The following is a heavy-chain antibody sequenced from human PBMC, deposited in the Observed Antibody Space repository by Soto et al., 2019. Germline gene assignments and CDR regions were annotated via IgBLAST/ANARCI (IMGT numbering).Heavy chain of an antibody. CDR1: GFNFSDYA. V-gene: IGHV3-30*18. Sequence: LRLSCAASGFNFSDYAMHWVRQAPGKGLEWLAIISYEGSNKYSANSVKGRFTISRDNSKNTLYLQMNSLRLEDTAVYYCAKDRATPVAGRFLDSWGQGIPVTVSS. CDR3: AKDRATPVAGRFLDS. D-gene: IGHD6-19*01. CDR2: ISYEGSNK. J-gene: IGHJ4*02.